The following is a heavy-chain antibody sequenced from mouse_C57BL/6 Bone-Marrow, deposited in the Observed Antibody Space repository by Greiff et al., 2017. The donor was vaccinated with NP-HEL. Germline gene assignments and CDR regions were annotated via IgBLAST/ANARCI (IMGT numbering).Heavy chain of an antibody. J-gene: IGHJ3*01. CDR2: IDPSDSYT. CDR3: ARSPHYYGSREFAY. V-gene: IGHV1-59*01. D-gene: IGHD1-1*01. CDR1: GYTFTSYW. Sequence: QVQLKESGAELVRPGTSVKLSCKASGYTFTSYWMHWVKQRPGQGLEWIGVIDPSDSYTNYNQKFKGKATLTVDTSSSTAYMQLSSLTSEDSAVYYCARSPHYYGSREFAYWGQGTLVTVSA.